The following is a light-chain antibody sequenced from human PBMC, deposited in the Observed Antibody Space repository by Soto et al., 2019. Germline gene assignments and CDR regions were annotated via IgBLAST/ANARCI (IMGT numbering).Light chain of an antibody. CDR2: DVS. CDR3: SSYTTSNTRQIV. CDR1: SSDVGGYNY. Sequence: QFLLTRPASVSGSPGQPITISCTGTSSDVGGYNYVSWYQQHPGKAPKFMIYDVSNRPSGVSNRFSGSKSGNTASLTISGLQAEDEADYYCSSYTTSNTRQIVFGTGTKVTVL. J-gene: IGLJ1*01. V-gene: IGLV2-14*01.